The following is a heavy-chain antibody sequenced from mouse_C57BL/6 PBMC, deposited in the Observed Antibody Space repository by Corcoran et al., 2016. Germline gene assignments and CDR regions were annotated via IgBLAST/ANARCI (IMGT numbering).Heavy chain of an antibody. D-gene: IGHD3-1*01. CDR3: ARGAN. CDR2: INPNNGGT. J-gene: IGHJ2*01. Sequence: EVQLQQSGPELVKPGASVKISCKASGYTFTDYYMNWVKQSHGKSLEWIGDINPNNGGTRYNQKFKGKATLTVDKSSSTAYMELRSLTSEDSAVYYCARGANWGQGTTLTVSS. V-gene: IGHV1-26*01. CDR1: GYTFTDYY.